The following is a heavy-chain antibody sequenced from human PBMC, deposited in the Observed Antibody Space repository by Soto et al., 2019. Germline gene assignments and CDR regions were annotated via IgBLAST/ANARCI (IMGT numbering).Heavy chain of an antibody. D-gene: IGHD2-2*01. CDR1: GGSISSSSYY. CDR3: ARLNRYSGVYQLPHQYNWFDP. Sequence: QLQLQESGPGLVKPSETLSLTCTVSGGSISSSSYYWGWIRQPPGKGLEWIGSIYYSGSTYYNPSLKSRVTISVDTSKNQFSLKLSSVTAAHTAVYYCARLNRYSGVYQLPHQYNWFDPWGQGTLVTVSS. CDR2: IYYSGST. J-gene: IGHJ5*02. V-gene: IGHV4-39*01.